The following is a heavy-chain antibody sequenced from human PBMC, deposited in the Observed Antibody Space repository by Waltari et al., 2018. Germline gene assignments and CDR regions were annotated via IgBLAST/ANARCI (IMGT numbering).Heavy chain of an antibody. D-gene: IGHD6-13*01. CDR3: AREGSSSWYLDY. CDR1: GGTFSSYA. Sequence: QVQLVQSGAEVKKPGSSVKVSCKASGGTFSSYAIRWVRQAPGQGLEWMGRIIPILGIANYAQKFQGRVTITADKSTSTAYMELSSLRSEDTAVYYCAREGSSSWYLDYWGQGTLVTVSS. V-gene: IGHV1-69*09. J-gene: IGHJ4*02. CDR2: IIPILGIA.